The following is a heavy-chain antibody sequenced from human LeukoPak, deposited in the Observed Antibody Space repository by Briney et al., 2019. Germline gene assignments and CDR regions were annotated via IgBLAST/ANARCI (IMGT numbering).Heavy chain of an antibody. J-gene: IGHJ4*02. Sequence: SETLSLTCAVYGGSFSGYYWSWIRQPPGKGLEWIGEINHSGSTNYNPSLKSRVTISVDTSKNQFSLKLSSVTAADTAVYYCASFSSGWCVDYWGQGTLVTVSS. V-gene: IGHV4-34*01. CDR3: ASFSSGWCVDY. CDR2: INHSGST. CDR1: GGSFSGYY. D-gene: IGHD6-19*01.